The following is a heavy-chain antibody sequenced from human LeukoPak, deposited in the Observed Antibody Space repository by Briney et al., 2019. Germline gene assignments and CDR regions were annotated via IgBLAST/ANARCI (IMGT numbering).Heavy chain of an antibody. V-gene: IGHV4-4*02. J-gene: IGHJ4*02. D-gene: IGHD3-22*01. CDR3: ARTRGYYESSGFDY. CDR1: GGSISSSNW. CDR2: IYHSGST. Sequence: SETLSLTCAVSGGSISSSNWWSWVRQPPGKGLEWIGEIYHSGSTNYNPSLKSRVTISVDTSKNQFSLKLSSVTAADTAVFYCARTRGYYESSGFDYWGQGTLVTVSS.